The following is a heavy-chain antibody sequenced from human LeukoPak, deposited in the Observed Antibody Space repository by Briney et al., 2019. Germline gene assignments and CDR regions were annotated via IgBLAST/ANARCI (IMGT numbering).Heavy chain of an antibody. CDR2: ISSSSSYI. Sequence: PGGSLRLSCAASGFTFSSYSMNWVRQAPGKGLEWVSSISSSSSYIYYADSVKGRFTISRDNAKNSLYLQMNSLRAEDTAVYYCARGPKTYYYAGGWFDPWGQGTLVTVSS. J-gene: IGHJ5*02. CDR1: GFTFSSYS. D-gene: IGHD3-10*01. V-gene: IGHV3-21*01. CDR3: ARGPKTYYYAGGWFDP.